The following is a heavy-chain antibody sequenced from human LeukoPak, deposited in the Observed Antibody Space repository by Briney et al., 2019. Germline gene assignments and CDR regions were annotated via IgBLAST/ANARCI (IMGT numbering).Heavy chain of an antibody. CDR3: ARMYYYDSSGSHINWFDP. D-gene: IGHD3-22*01. V-gene: IGHV1-8*03. CDR1: GYTFTSYD. CDR2: MNPNSGNT. Sequence: ASVKVSCKAPGYTFTSYDINWVRQATGQGLEWMGWMNPNSGNTGYAQKFQGRVTITRNTSISTAYMELSSLRSEDTAIYYCARMYYYDSSGSHINWFDPWGQGTLVTVSS. J-gene: IGHJ5*02.